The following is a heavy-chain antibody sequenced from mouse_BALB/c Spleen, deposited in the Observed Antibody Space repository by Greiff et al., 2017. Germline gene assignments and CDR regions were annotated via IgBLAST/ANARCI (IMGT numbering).Heavy chain of an antibody. Sequence: EVQRVESGGGLVQPGGSRKLSCAASGFTFSSFGMHWVRQAPEKGLEWVAYISSGSSTIYYADTVKGRFTISRDNPKNTLFLQMTSLRSEDTAMYYCARRTYGSSYLYYAMDYWGQGTSVTVSS. J-gene: IGHJ4*01. CDR3: ARRTYGSSYLYYAMDY. V-gene: IGHV5-17*02. D-gene: IGHD1-1*01. CDR1: GFTFSSFG. CDR2: ISSGSSTI.